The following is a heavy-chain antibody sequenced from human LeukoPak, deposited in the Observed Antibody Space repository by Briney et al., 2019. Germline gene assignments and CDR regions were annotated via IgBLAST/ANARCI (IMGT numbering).Heavy chain of an antibody. CDR1: GFTFSDHF. CDR3: ASIRGTFGY. V-gene: IGHV3-72*01. Sequence: GGSLRLSCAASGFTFSDHFLGWFRQAPGKGLEWVGRTRNKANSYITEYAASVKGRFTISRDDSKNSLYLQMRSLKTDDTAMYYCASIRGTFGYWGQGTKVTVSS. J-gene: IGHJ4*02. D-gene: IGHD1-26*01. CDR2: TRNKANSYIT.